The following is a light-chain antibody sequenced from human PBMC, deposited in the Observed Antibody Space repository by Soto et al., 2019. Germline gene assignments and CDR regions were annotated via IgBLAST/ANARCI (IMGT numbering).Light chain of an antibody. Sequence: DIVMTQSPDSLAVSLGERATINCKSSQSVLYSPNNKNYLAWYQQKPGQPPKLLIYWASTRESGVPDRFSGSGSGTDFTLNISSLQAEDVAVYYCQQYYSTPFTFGQGTKVEIK. CDR3: QQYYSTPFT. J-gene: IGKJ1*01. V-gene: IGKV4-1*01. CDR2: WAS. CDR1: QSVLYSPNNKNY.